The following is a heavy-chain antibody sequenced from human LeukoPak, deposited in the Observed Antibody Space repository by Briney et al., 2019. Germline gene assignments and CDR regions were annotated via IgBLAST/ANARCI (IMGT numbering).Heavy chain of an antibody. CDR3: ARGPKDY. Sequence: PGGSLRLSCAASGFTFSSYAMHWVRQAPGKGLEYVSAISSNGGSTYYANSVKGRFTISRDNSKNTLYLQMNSLRAEDTAVYYCARGPKDYWGQGTLVTVSS. V-gene: IGHV3-64*01. CDR2: ISSNGGST. CDR1: GFTFSSYA. J-gene: IGHJ4*02.